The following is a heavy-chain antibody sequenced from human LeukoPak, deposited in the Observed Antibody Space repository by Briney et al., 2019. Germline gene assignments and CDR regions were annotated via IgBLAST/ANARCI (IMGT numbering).Heavy chain of an antibody. J-gene: IGHJ4*02. CDR2: IYTSGGT. Sequence: KPSETLSLTCTVSGGSISSYYWSWIRQPPGKGLEWIGYIYTSGGTNYNPSLKSRVTISVDTSRNQFSLKLSSVTAADTAVYYCASSTGFGDPHNYWGQGTLVTVSS. D-gene: IGHD3-10*01. CDR1: GGSISSYY. V-gene: IGHV4-4*09. CDR3: ASSTGFGDPHNY.